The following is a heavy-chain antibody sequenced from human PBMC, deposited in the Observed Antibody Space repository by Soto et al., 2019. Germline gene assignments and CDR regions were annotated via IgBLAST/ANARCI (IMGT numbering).Heavy chain of an antibody. Sequence: GGSLRLSCAASGFTFSSYSTNWVRQAPGKGLEWVSYISSSSSTIYYADSVKGRFTISRDNAKNSLYLQMNSLRAEDTAVYYCARSHYDFWSGYYMDVWGKGTTVTVSS. V-gene: IGHV3-48*01. CDR1: GFTFSSYS. CDR2: ISSSSSTI. J-gene: IGHJ6*03. CDR3: ARSHYDFWSGYYMDV. D-gene: IGHD3-3*01.